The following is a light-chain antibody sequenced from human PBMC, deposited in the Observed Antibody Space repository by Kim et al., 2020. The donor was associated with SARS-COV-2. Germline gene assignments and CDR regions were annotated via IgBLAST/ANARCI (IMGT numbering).Light chain of an antibody. CDR2: LNSDGSH. Sequence: SVKLTCTLSSGHSSYAIAWHQQQPEKGPRYLMKLNSDGSHSKGDGIPDRFSGSSSGAARYLTISSLQSEDEADYYCQTWGTGIRVVFGGGTQLTVL. CDR1: SGHSSYA. V-gene: IGLV4-69*01. J-gene: IGLJ2*01. CDR3: QTWGTGIRVV.